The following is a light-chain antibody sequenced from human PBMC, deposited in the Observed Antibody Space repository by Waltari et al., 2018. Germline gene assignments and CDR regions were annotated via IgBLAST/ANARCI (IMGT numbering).Light chain of an antibody. CDR1: NIGRKN. J-gene: IGLJ2*01. V-gene: IGLV3-21*02. CDR2: HDS. CDR3: QVWDSSSDHVV. Sequence: SYVLTQPPSVSVAPGQTARITCGGNNIGRKNVHWYQQKPGQAPVLVVYHDSDRPSGIPERFSGSNSGNTATLTISRVEAGDEADYYCQVWDSSSDHVVFGGGTKLTVL.